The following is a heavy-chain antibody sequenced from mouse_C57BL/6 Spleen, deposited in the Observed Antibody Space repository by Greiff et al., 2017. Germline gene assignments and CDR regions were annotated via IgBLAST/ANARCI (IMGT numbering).Heavy chain of an antibody. V-gene: IGHV1-52*01. J-gene: IGHJ3*01. CDR2: IDPSDSET. Sequence: QVQLQQPGAELVRPGSSVKLSCKASGYTFTSYWMHWVKQRPIQGLEWIGNIDPSDSETHYNQKFKDKATLTVDKSSSTASMQLSSLTSEDSAVYYGARSGDYYGSWTVIAYWGQGTLVTVSA. CDR1: GYTFTSYW. CDR3: ARSGDYYGSWTVIAY. D-gene: IGHD1-1*01.